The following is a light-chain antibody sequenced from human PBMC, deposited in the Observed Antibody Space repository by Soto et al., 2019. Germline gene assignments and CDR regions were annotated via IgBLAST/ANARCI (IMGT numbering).Light chain of an antibody. CDR3: AAWDDSLNGAV. CDR1: SSNIGRNT. V-gene: IGLV1-44*01. CDR2: TNN. Sequence: QAVVTQPPSASGTPGQRVTISCSGSSSNIGRNTVNWYQQLPGTAPKLLIYTNNQRPSGVPDRFSGSKSGTSASLAISELQSEDEADYYCAAWDDSLNGAVFGGGTQLTVL. J-gene: IGLJ2*01.